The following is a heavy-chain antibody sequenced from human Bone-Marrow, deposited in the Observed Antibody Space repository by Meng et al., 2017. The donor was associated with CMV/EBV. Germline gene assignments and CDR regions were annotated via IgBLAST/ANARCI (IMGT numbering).Heavy chain of an antibody. CDR1: GGTFSSYA. Sequence: ASVKVSCKASGGTFSSYAISWVRQAPGQGLEWMGGIIPSSGGTNNAQKFQGRVTMTRDTSISTAYMELSRLRSDDTAVYYCARDGARTVTPNYYDYYGMDVWGQGTTVTVSS. V-gene: IGHV1-2*02. D-gene: IGHD4-11*01. CDR2: IIPSSGGT. CDR3: ARDGARTVTPNYYDYYGMDV. J-gene: IGHJ6*02.